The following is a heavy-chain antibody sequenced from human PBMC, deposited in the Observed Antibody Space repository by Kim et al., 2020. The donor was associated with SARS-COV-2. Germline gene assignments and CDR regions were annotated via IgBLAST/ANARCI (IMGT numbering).Heavy chain of an antibody. CDR2: ISYDGSNK. D-gene: IGHD3-9*01. V-gene: IGHV3-30*18. CDR3: AKDSPRYFDWFTFDY. Sequence: GGSLRLSCAASGFTFRSYGMHWVRQAPGKGLEWVAVISYDGSNKYYADSVKGRFTISRDNSKNTLYLQMNSLRAEDTAVYYCAKDSPRYFDWFTFDYWGQGTLVTVSS. J-gene: IGHJ4*02. CDR1: GFTFRSYG.